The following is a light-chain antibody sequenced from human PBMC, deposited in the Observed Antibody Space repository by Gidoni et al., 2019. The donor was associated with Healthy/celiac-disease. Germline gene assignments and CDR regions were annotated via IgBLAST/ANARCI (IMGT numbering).Light chain of an antibody. V-gene: IGKV3-15*01. CDR3: QQYNNWPRT. CDR1: QSVSSN. J-gene: IGKJ2*01. CDR2: GAS. Sequence: IVMTHPPATLSVSPGERATLSCRASQSVSSNLAWYQQKPGQAPRLLIYGASTRATGIPARFSGSGSGTEFTLTISSLQSEDFAVYYCQQYNNWPRTFXXXTKLEIK.